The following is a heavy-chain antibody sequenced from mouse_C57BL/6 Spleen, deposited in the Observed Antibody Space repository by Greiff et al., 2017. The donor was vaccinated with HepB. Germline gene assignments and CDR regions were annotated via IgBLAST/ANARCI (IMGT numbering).Heavy chain of an antibody. CDR2: INPNNGGT. CDR1: GYTFTDYN. Sequence: EVQLQQSGPELVKPGASVKIPCKASGYTFTDYNMDWVKQSHGKSLEWIGDINPNNGGTIYNQKFKGKATLTVDKSSSTAYRELRSLTSEDTAVYYCARRRDCYYGGTFDYWGQGTTLTVSS. D-gene: IGHD2-3*01. V-gene: IGHV1-18*01. J-gene: IGHJ2*01. CDR3: ARRRDCYYGGTFDY.